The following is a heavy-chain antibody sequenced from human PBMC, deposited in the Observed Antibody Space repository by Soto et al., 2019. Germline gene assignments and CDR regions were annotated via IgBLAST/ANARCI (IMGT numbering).Heavy chain of an antibody. Sequence: PSETLSLTCAVSGFSFSSGYFWGWIRQPPGKGPEWLGSIYHSGTTYYNPSVKGRVTISVDTSKNQFSLKMSSVTAADTAVYYCARDSSGYYWFDPWGQGTLVTVS. J-gene: IGHJ5*02. V-gene: IGHV4-38-2*02. CDR1: GFSFSSGYF. CDR3: ARDSSGYYWFDP. CDR2: IYHSGTT. D-gene: IGHD3-22*01.